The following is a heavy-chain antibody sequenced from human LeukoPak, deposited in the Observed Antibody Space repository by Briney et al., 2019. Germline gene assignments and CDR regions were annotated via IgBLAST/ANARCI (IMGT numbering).Heavy chain of an antibody. D-gene: IGHD3-3*01. CDR2: IIPIFGTA. V-gene: IGHV1-69*05. Sequence: SVKVSCKASGGTFSSYAISWVRQAPGQGLEWMGGIIPIFGTANYAQKFQGRVTITTDESTSTAYMELGSLRSEDTAVYYCARMGGIWSGYFPYYYYYMDVWGKGTTVTVSS. CDR3: ARMGGIWSGYFPYYYYYMDV. CDR1: GGTFSSYA. J-gene: IGHJ6*03.